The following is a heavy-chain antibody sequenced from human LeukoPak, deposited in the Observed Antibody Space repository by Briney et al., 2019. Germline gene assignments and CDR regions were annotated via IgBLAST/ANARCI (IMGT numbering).Heavy chain of an antibody. D-gene: IGHD1-26*01. Sequence: GASVKVSCKASDFSFTSYGMSWVRQAPGQGLEWMGWISAYNGSTKYAQKFQDRVTMTRDTSTSTVYMELSSLRSEDAAVYYCIQLLPFDYWGQGTLVTVSS. CDR2: ISAYNGST. J-gene: IGHJ4*02. CDR3: IQLLPFDY. CDR1: DFSFTSYG. V-gene: IGHV1-18*01.